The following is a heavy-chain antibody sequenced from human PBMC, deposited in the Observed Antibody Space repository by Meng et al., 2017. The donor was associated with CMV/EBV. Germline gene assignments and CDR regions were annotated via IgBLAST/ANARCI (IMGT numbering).Heavy chain of an antibody. J-gene: IGHJ3*02. Sequence: GGSLRLSRAASGFTFSSYWMSWVRQAPGKGLEWVANIKQDGSEKYYVDSVKGRFTISRDNAKNSLYLQMNSLRAEDTAVYYCARGNNYDFWSGDAFDIWGQGTMVTVSS. CDR2: IKQDGSEK. CDR1: GFTFSSYW. CDR3: ARGNNYDFWSGDAFDI. D-gene: IGHD3-3*01. V-gene: IGHV3-7*01.